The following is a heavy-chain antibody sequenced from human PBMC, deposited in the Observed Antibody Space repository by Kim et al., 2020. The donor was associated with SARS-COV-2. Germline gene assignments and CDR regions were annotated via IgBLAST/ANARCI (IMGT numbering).Heavy chain of an antibody. D-gene: IGHD1-1*01. V-gene: IGHV3-30*18. J-gene: IGHJ4*02. CDR3: AKDIRIKDAYNYGCFDY. CDR2: ASYDGKNE. Sequence: GGSLRLSCAASGFTFRNYCMHWVRQTPGKGLEWVAVASYDGKNEYYTDSVKGRFTISRDNSRNTLYLEMNSLRPDDTGVYYCAKDIRIKDAYNYGCFDYWGQGNLITVSS. CDR1: GFTFRNYC.